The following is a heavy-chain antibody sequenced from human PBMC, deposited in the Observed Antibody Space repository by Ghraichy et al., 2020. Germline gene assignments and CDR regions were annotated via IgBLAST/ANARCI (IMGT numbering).Heavy chain of an antibody. D-gene: IGHD1-1*01. J-gene: IGHJ4*02. CDR1: GFSFSSYT. Sequence: GGSLRLSCVASGFSFSSYTMHWVRQAPGKRLEWVSGISDTVDRTFYADSVKGRFAISRDNSKNTLYLQMNSLTVGDSAVYYCVRGRRDAYPTGLDYWGQGTQVTVSS. CDR3: VRGRRDAYPTGLDY. V-gene: IGHV3-23*01. CDR2: ISDTVDRT.